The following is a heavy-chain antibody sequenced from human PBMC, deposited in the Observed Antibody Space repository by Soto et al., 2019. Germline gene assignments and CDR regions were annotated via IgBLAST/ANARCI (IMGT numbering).Heavy chain of an antibody. CDR3: AKPTYYYDSSGYYYETYYFDY. D-gene: IGHD3-22*01. CDR2: ISGSGGST. V-gene: IGHV3-23*01. Sequence: GGSLRLSCAASGFTFSSYAMSWVRQAPGKGLEWVLAISGSGGSTYYADSVKGRFTISKDNSKNTLYLQMNSLRAEDTAVYYCAKPTYYYDSSGYYYETYYFDYWGQGTLVTVSS. CDR1: GFTFSSYA. J-gene: IGHJ4*02.